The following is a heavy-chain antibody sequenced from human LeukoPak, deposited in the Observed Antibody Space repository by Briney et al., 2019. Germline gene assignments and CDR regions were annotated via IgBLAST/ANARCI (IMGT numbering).Heavy chain of an antibody. J-gene: IGHJ4*02. Sequence: GGSLRLSCAASGFTFSNYAMSWVRQAPGKGLEWVSAIIGSGDRTYYADSVKGRFTSSRDNSKNMLYLRMDSLRADDTAVYYCAKVRDSPYFDYWGQGTLVTVSS. D-gene: IGHD3-22*01. CDR1: GFTFSNYA. CDR3: AKVRDSPYFDY. CDR2: IIGSGDRT. V-gene: IGHV3-23*01.